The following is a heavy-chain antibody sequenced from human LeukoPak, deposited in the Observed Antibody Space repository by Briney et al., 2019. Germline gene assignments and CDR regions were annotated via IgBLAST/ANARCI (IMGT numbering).Heavy chain of an antibody. Sequence: GASVKVSCKASGYTFTSYAMHWVRQAPGQRLEWMGWINAGNGNTKYSQKFQGRVTMTEDTSTDTAYMELSSLRSEDTAVYYCATSIFYGSDYWGQGTLVTVSS. J-gene: IGHJ4*02. V-gene: IGHV1-3*01. D-gene: IGHD3-10*01. CDR2: INAGNGNT. CDR3: ATSIFYGSDY. CDR1: GYTFTSYA.